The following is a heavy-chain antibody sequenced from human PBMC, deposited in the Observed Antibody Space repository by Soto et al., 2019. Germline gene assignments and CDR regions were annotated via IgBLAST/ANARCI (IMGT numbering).Heavy chain of an antibody. Sequence: SETLSLTCNLSGGSVSPNYWSWFQQPPGKGLEWIGYIYYGWTTSYNPSLKSQVTITLETSKSQFFLRLSSVTASDTAVYYCARHTPYYDILTGYYFPATLDYWGPGTLVIVSS. CDR1: GGSVSPNY. CDR2: IYYGWTT. D-gene: IGHD3-9*01. V-gene: IGHV4-59*08. J-gene: IGHJ4*02. CDR3: ARHTPYYDILTGYYFPATLDY.